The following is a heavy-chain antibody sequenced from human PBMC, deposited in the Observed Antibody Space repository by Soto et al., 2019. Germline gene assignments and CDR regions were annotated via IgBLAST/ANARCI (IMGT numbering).Heavy chain of an antibody. CDR2: VYYSGTT. V-gene: IGHV4-30-4*01. D-gene: IGHD1-26*01. CDR3: VTVNLVGAAYYFDY. Sequence: QVQLQEWGPGLVKPSQTLSLTCTVCGGSIRNGDYYWGWIRQPPGKGLEWIGYVYYSGTTYSHPSLKSRVTISVDTSENEFSLRLSSVTAADTAVYYCVTVNLVGAAYYFDYWGPGTLVTVSS. J-gene: IGHJ4*02. CDR1: GGSIRNGDYY.